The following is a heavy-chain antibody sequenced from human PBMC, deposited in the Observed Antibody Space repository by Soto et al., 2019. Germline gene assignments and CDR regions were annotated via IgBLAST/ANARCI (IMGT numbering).Heavy chain of an antibody. CDR1: GFTFSSYA. CDR3: ARTYCSGGSCYIVGAFDI. D-gene: IGHD2-15*01. V-gene: IGHV3-23*01. CDR2: ISGSGGST. J-gene: IGHJ3*02. Sequence: EVQLLESGGGLVQPGGSLRLSCAASGFTFSSYAMSWVRQAPGKGLEWVSAISGSGGSTYYADSVKGRFTISRDNSKNTLYLQMNSLSAEDTAVYYCARTYCSGGSCYIVGAFDIWGQGTMVTISS.